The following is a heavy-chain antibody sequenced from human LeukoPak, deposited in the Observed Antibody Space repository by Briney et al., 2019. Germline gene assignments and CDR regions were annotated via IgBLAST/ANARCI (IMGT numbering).Heavy chain of an antibody. V-gene: IGHV3-23*01. CDR3: AKNAGYCSSTSCYYPGNWFDP. D-gene: IGHD2-2*01. CDR2: ISGSGGST. J-gene: IGHJ5*02. Sequence: PGGSLRLSCAASGFTFSSYAMSWVRQAPGKGLEWVSAISGSGGSTYYADSVKGRFTISRDNSKNTLYLQMNSLRAEDTAVYYCAKNAGYCSSTSCYYPGNWFDPWGQGTLVTVSS. CDR1: GFTFSSYA.